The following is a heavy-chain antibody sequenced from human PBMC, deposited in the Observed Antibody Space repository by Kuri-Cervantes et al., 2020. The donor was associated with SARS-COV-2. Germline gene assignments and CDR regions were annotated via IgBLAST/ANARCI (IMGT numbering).Heavy chain of an antibody. V-gene: IGHV3-73*01. D-gene: IGHD3-10*01. CDR1: GFLFSASA. J-gene: IGHJ4*02. CDR3: ASELLWFGDF. Sequence: GGSLRLSCEVSGFLFSASAIHWVRQGSGKGLEWVGRVRGKANNYATAYAASVKGRFTISRDDSKNMAYLQMNSLRAEDTAVYYCASELLWFGDFWGRGTLVTVSS. CDR2: VRGKANNYAT.